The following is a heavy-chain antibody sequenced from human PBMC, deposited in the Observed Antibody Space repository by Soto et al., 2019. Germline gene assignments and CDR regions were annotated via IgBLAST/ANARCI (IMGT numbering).Heavy chain of an antibody. CDR1: GCSISSSSYY. J-gene: IGHJ4*02. D-gene: IGHD2-15*01. Sequence: SETLSLTCTVSGCSISSSSYYWGWIRQPPGKGLEWIGSIYYSGSTYYNPSLKSRVTISVDTSKNQFSLKLSSVTAADTAVYYCARLQGTGYCSGGSCYPSYYFDYWGQGTRVTVSS. CDR3: ARLQGTGYCSGGSCYPSYYFDY. CDR2: IYYSGST. V-gene: IGHV4-39*01.